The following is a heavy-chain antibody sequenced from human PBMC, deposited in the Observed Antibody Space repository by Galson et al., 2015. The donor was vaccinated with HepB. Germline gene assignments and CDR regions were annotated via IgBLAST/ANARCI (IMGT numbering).Heavy chain of an antibody. CDR1: GFTFSNYT. V-gene: IGHV3-23*01. CDR3: AKDKIEVVGTARFYYSGLDV. J-gene: IGHJ6*02. D-gene: IGHD3-22*01. Sequence: SLRLSCAASGFTFSNYTMSWVRQAPGKGLEWVSGISDSGGSTHYTDSVKGRFTISRDNAKNTLYLQMNSLRAEDTALYYCAKDKIEVVGTARFYYSGLDVWGRGTTVTVSS. CDR2: ISDSGGST.